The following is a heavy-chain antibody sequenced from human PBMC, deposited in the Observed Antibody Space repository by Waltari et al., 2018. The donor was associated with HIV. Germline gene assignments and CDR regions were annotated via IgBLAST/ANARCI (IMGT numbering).Heavy chain of an antibody. J-gene: IGHJ4*02. CDR1: GYTFTNYW. V-gene: IGHV5-51*01. D-gene: IGHD2-21*01. Sequence: EVQLVQSGPEVKKPGASLTLSCQVSGYTFTNYWNGGARQMPGKGLGWMGIIYPGDSDTTYSPSFQGQVTISADKSSSAAYLQWSSLKASDTAMYYCARLKDIVVVSSLSAFDYWGQGTLVTVSS. CDR3: ARLKDIVVVSSLSAFDY. CDR2: IYPGDSDT.